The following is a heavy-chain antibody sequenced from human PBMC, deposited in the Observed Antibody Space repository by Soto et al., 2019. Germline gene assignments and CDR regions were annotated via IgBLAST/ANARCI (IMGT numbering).Heavy chain of an antibody. Sequence: GGSLRLSCAASGFTFSSYGMHWVRQAPGKGLEWVAVISYDGSNKYYADSVKGRFTISRDNSKNTLYLQMNSLRAEDTAVYYCAKEAPLYSSTPSFHYDWGQGTRVTVAS. CDR1: GFTFSSYG. CDR2: ISYDGSNK. V-gene: IGHV3-30*18. D-gene: IGHD6-13*01. CDR3: AKEAPLYSSTPSFHYD. J-gene: IGHJ4*02.